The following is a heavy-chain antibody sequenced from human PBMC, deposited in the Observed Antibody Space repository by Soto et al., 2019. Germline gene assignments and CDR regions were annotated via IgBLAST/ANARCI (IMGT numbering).Heavy chain of an antibody. Sequence: PRESLKTSCKGSGYSFTSYWIGWVRQMPGKGLEWMGIIYPGDSDTRYGPSFQGQVTISADKSISTAYLQWSSLKASDTAMYYCARIADCSGGSCYSYYYYYGMDVWGQGTTVT. CDR1: GYSFTSYW. D-gene: IGHD2-15*01. J-gene: IGHJ6*02. V-gene: IGHV5-51*01. CDR2: IYPGDSDT. CDR3: ARIADCSGGSCYSYYYYYGMDV.